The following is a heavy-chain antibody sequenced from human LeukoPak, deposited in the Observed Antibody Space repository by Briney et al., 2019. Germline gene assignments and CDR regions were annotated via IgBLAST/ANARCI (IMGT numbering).Heavy chain of an antibody. CDR2: IGYDGSNK. V-gene: IGHV3-30*02. J-gene: IGHJ6*03. D-gene: IGHD5-12*01. CDR1: EFTFSTYG. CDR3: ARATAYYMDV. Sequence: GGSLRLSCAASEFTFSTYGLHWVRQAPGKGLEWVAFIGYDGSNKYYADSVKGRFTISRDNSKNTLYLQMNSLRAEDTAVYYCARATAYYMDVWGKGTTVTVS.